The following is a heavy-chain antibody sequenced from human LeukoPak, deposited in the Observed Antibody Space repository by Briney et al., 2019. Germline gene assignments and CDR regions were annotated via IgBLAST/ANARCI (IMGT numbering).Heavy chain of an antibody. CDR3: ARGQFSGELLL. D-gene: IGHD1-26*01. V-gene: IGHV4-4*07. Sequence: SETLSLTCTVSGGSISSYYWSWIRQPAGKGLEWIGRIYTSGSTNYNPSLKSRVTMSVDTSKNQISLKLSSVTSADTAVYYCARGQFSGELLLWGQGTMVTVSS. J-gene: IGHJ3*01. CDR2: IYTSGST. CDR1: GGSISSYY.